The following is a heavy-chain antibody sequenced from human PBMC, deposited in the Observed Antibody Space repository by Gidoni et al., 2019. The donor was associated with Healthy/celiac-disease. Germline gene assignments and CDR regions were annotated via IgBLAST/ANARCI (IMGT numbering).Heavy chain of an antibody. Sequence: QVQLQESGPGLVKPSQTLSLTCTVSGGSISRGGYYWSLIRQHPGKGLEWIGYIYYSGSTYYNPSLKSRVTISVDTSKNQFSLKLSSVTAADTAVYYCARNYCSSTSCYWVGHMDVWGKGTTVTVSS. CDR2: IYYSGST. CDR3: ARNYCSSTSCYWVGHMDV. V-gene: IGHV4-31*03. J-gene: IGHJ6*03. CDR1: GGSISRGGYY. D-gene: IGHD2-2*01.